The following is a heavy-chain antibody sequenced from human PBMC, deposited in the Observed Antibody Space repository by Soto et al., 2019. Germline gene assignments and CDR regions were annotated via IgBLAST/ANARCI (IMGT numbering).Heavy chain of an antibody. D-gene: IGHD6-13*01. Sequence: EVQLVESGGGLVQPGGSLRLSCAASGFSFSTYEMNWVRQAPGKGLEWVAYISSGSDTIHYADSVRGRFTVSRDNAKNSLYLQINSLRVEDTALYYCARDRAAGGYWGQGTLVTVYS. CDR1: GFSFSTYE. J-gene: IGHJ4*02. CDR3: ARDRAAGGY. V-gene: IGHV3-48*03. CDR2: ISSGSDTI.